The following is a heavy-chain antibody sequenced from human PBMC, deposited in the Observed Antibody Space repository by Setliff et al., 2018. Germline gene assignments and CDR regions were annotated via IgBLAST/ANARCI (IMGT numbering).Heavy chain of an antibody. J-gene: IGHJ4*02. CDR3: ARHFGFSAGWYADY. Sequence: GESLTISCKTSGFSFTTNWIVWVRQMPGKGLEWVGIIYPGDSDTRYSPSLQGQVTISADKSITTAYLQWSSLRASDTAMYYCARHFGFSAGWYADYWGQGTLVTVS. CDR1: GFSFTTNW. D-gene: IGHD6-19*01. V-gene: IGHV5-51*01. CDR2: IYPGDSDT.